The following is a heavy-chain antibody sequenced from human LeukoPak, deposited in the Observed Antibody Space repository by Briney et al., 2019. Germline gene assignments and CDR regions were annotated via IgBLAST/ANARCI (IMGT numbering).Heavy chain of an antibody. D-gene: IGHD5-18*01. J-gene: IGHJ4*02. Sequence: GASVKVSCKASGYTFTSYYMHWVRQAPGQGLEWMGIINPSGGSTSYAPKLQGRVTMTRDTSTSTVYMELSSLRSKDTAVYYCAREGADTAMPFDYWGQGTLVTVSS. CDR3: AREGADTAMPFDY. V-gene: IGHV1-46*01. CDR1: GYTFTSYY. CDR2: INPSGGST.